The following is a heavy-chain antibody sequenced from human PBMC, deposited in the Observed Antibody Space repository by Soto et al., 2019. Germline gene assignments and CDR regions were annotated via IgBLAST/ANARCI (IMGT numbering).Heavy chain of an antibody. V-gene: IGHV4-39*02. Sequence: TLSLTCTVSGASIISSSYYWGWIRQPPGKGLEWIGSINYSGSTYYNPSRKSRVTISADTSKSQFSLKLRSVTAADTAVYYCARERLAVAGKGGWFDPWGQETLVTVSS. CDR2: INYSGST. J-gene: IGHJ5*02. D-gene: IGHD6-19*01. CDR1: GASIISSSYY. CDR3: ARERLAVAGKGGWFDP.